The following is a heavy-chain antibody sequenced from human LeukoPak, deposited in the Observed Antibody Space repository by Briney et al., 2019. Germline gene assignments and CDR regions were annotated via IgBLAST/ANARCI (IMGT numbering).Heavy chain of an antibody. V-gene: IGHV4-30-4*08. CDR3: ARDPHYHDRSGSFV. CDR1: GGSISSGDYF. Sequence: SETLSLTCTVSGGSISSGDYFWRWIRQSPGKGLEWIGYIYYSGSAHYNSSLKSRVTIPVDTSKNQFSLKLSPVTAADTAVYYCARDPHYHDRSGSFVWGQGTMVTVSS. J-gene: IGHJ3*01. CDR2: IYYSGSA. D-gene: IGHD3-22*01.